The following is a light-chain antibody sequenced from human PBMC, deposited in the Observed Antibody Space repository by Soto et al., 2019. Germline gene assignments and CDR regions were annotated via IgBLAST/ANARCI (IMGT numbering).Light chain of an antibody. Sequence: QPVLTQPPSVSEAPGQRVTISCTGSSSNIGAGYEAHWYQQVPGTAPKLLIYENNNRPSGVPDRFSGSKSGTSASLAITGLQAEDEAEHSCQSYDSSLSGYVFGTGTKLTVL. V-gene: IGLV1-40*01. CDR1: SSNIGAGYE. CDR2: ENN. CDR3: QSYDSSLSGYV. J-gene: IGLJ1*01.